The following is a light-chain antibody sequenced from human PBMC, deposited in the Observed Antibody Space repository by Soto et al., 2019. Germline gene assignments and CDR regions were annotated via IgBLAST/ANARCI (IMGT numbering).Light chain of an antibody. V-gene: IGKV3-20*01. CDR2: GAS. CDR1: QSLSSNY. Sequence: EIVLTQSPGTLSLSPGQRATLSCRASQSLSSNYLAWYQQKPGLAPRLLIYGASSRATGILDRFSGSASGTDFTLSISRLEPEDFAVYYCHQYDSSPLTFGGGTKVEIK. CDR3: HQYDSSPLT. J-gene: IGKJ4*01.